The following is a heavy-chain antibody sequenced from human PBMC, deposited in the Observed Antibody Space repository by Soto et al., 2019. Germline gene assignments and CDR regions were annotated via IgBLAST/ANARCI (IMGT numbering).Heavy chain of an antibody. CDR1: GYTFTTYA. CDR2: IYTGNGNT. CDR3: ARGLAAAGIYWFEP. D-gene: IGHD6-13*01. J-gene: IGHJ5*02. Sequence: ASVKVSCKASGYTFTTYAMHCVRQAPGQRLEWMGWIYTGNGNTKYSQNFQGRVTITRDTSASTAYMELNSLRSEDTAVYYCARGLAAAGIYWFEPWGQGTLVTVSS. V-gene: IGHV1-3*04.